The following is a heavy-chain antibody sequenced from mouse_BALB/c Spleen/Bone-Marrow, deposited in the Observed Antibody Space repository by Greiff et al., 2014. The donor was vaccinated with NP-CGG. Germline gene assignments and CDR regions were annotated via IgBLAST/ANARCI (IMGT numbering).Heavy chain of an antibody. CDR3: ARASVVPYYFDF. V-gene: IGHV1-9*01. CDR1: GYTFSNYW. CDR2: ILPGSGTA. D-gene: IGHD1-1*01. Sequence: VQLQQSGAELMKPGASVKISCKATGYTFSNYWIDWVKQRPGHGLEWIGEILPGSGTANYNEKFKGKATFTADTSSNTAYMQLSSLTSEVSALYYCARASVVPYYFDFWGQGTTLTVSS. J-gene: IGHJ2*01.